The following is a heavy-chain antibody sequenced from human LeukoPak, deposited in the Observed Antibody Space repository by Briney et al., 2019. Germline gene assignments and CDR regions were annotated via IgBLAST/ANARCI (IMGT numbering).Heavy chain of an antibody. CDR2: IIPIFGTA. D-gene: IGHD2-2*02. CDR1: GGTFSSYA. Sequence: SVKVSCKASGGTFSSYAISWVRQAPGQGLEWMGGIIPIFGTANYAQKFQGRVTITADESTSTAYMELSSLRSEDTAVYYCAREGPIVVVPAAIYNWFDPWGQGALVTVSS. J-gene: IGHJ5*02. V-gene: IGHV1-69*13. CDR3: AREGPIVVVPAAIYNWFDP.